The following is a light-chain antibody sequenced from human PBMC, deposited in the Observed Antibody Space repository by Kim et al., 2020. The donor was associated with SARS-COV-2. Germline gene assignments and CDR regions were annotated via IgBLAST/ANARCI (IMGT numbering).Light chain of an antibody. CDR2: GAS. J-gene: IGKJ2*01. CDR3: QQYGSSPGGYT. V-gene: IGKV3-20*01. CDR1: QSVSSSY. Sequence: EIVLTQSPGTLSLSPGERATLSCRASQSVSSSYLAWYQQKPGQAPRLLIYGASSRATGIPDRFSGSGSGTDFTLTISRLEPEDFAVHYCQQYGSSPGGYTFGQGTKLEIK.